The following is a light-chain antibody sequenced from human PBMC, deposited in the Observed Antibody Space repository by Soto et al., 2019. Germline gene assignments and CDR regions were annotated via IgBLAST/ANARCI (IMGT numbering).Light chain of an antibody. CDR3: QQYKNWPRT. CDR1: ESVDIN. V-gene: IGKV3-15*01. J-gene: IGKJ1*01. Sequence: EIVLTQSPATLSVSPGERVTLSCRASESVDINLAWYQQKPGQAPRLLIYGASTRATDMPGTFSGRGSGTEFTLTISRLQSEDFAVYYCQQYKNWPRTLGQGTKVEIK. CDR2: GAS.